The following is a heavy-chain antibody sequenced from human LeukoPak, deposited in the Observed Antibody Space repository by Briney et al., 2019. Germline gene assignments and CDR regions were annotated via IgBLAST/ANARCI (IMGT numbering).Heavy chain of an antibody. CDR3: ANGGGYFLH. Sequence: GGSLRLSCAVSGFTFSNYAIHWVRQAPGKGLEWVAFIRFDGNTEKYADSVEGRFTVSRDNAKNTLYLQMDTLRPEDTALYYCANGGGYFLHWGQGTLVTVAS. V-gene: IGHV3-30*02. CDR1: GFTFSNYA. CDR2: IRFDGNTE. J-gene: IGHJ1*01. D-gene: IGHD3-16*01.